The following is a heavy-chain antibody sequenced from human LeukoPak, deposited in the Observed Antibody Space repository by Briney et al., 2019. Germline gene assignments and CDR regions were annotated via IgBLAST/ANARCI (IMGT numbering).Heavy chain of an antibody. V-gene: IGHV3-23*01. J-gene: IGHJ6*02. CDR3: AKDIYYYGSGSYYTLYYYYYGMDV. CDR2: ISGSGGST. Sequence: GGSLRLSCAASGLTFSSYAMSWVRQAPGKGLEWVSAISGSGGSTYYADSVKGRFTISRDNSKNTLYLQMNSLRAEDTAVYYCAKDIYYYGSGSYYTLYYYYYGMDVWGQGTTVTVSS. D-gene: IGHD3-10*01. CDR1: GLTFSSYA.